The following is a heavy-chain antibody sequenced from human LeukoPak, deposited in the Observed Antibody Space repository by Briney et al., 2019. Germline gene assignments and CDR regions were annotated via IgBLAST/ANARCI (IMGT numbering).Heavy chain of an antibody. Sequence: GRSLRLSCAASGFTFSSYAMHWVRQAPGKGLEWVAVISYDGSNKYYADSVQGRFTISRDNSKSTLCLQMNSLRAEDTAVYYCAKQLGYCSDGSCYFPYWGQGTLVTVSS. J-gene: IGHJ4*02. CDR1: GFTFSSYA. D-gene: IGHD2-15*01. CDR3: AKQLGYCSDGSCYFPY. CDR2: ISYDGSNK. V-gene: IGHV3-30-3*02.